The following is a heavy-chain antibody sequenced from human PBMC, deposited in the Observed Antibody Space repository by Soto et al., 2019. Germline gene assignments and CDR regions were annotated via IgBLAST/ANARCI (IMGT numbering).Heavy chain of an antibody. CDR1: GDSMSSSDYY. V-gene: IGHV4-39*01. CDR3: GRRTVNIRTFYSGLKTHCFDY. D-gene: IGHD6-19*01. J-gene: IGHJ4*02. Sequence: QLQLHESGPGLVKPSETLSLTCAVSGDSMSSSDYYWGWIRQPPGKGLEWIGSIYYSGSTYYNPSLQSRVAISVDTSKNQWSRKLRSVSAADTAIYYCGRRTVNIRTFYSGLKTHCFDYWGQGAPVTVSS. CDR2: IYYSGST.